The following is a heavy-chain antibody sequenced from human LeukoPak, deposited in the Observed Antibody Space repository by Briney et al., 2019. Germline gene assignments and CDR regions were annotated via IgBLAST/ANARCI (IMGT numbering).Heavy chain of an antibody. CDR1: GGSFSGYY. D-gene: IGHD3-22*01. J-gene: IGHJ4*02. CDR3: ASLNYYDSSVDY. CDR2: INHSGST. V-gene: IGHV4-34*01. Sequence: SETLSLTCAVYGGSFSGYYWSWIRQPPGKGLEWIGEINHSGSTNYNPSLKSRVTISVDTSKNQFSLKLSSVTAADTAVYYCASLNYYDSSVDYWGQGTLVTVSS.